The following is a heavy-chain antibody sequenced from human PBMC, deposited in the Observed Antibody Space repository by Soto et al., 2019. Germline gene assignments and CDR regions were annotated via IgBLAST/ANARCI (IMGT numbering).Heavy chain of an antibody. CDR1: GFTFKSYG. Sequence: QVQLVESGGGVVQPGRSLRLSCEASGFTFKSYGMHWVRQAPGKGLEWVAVVWYDGTNKKYADSVKGRFNIYRDHSKNTLYLQIDSLRAEDTGIYYCARGGHSSSWYRLEAYFFDYWGQGYLVTVSS. V-gene: IGHV3-33*01. CDR3: ARGGHSSSWYRLEAYFFDY. D-gene: IGHD6-13*01. J-gene: IGHJ4*02. CDR2: VWYDGTNK.